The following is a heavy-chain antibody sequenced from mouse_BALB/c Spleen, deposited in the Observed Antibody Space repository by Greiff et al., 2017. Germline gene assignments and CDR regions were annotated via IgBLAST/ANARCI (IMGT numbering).Heavy chain of an antibody. J-gene: IGHJ4*01. CDR2: IRNKANGYTT. CDR3: ARGAYYRYDEAMDY. CDR1: GFTFTDYY. D-gene: IGHD2-14*01. Sequence: EVKLMESGGGLVQPGGSLRLSCATSGFTFTDYYMSWVRQPPGKALEWLGFIRNKANGYTTEYSASVKGRFTISRDNSQSILYLQMNTLRAEDSATYYCARGAYYRYDEAMDYWGQGTSVTVSS. V-gene: IGHV7-3*02.